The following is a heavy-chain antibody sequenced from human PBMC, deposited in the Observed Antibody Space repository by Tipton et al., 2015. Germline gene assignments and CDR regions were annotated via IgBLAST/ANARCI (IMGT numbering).Heavy chain of an antibody. J-gene: IGHJ6*02. D-gene: IGHD3-10*01. CDR3: ARFRYYGSESERGYFHGLDV. CDR2: IHYSGST. CDR1: SDSISKYY. V-gene: IGHV4-59*01. Sequence: TLSLTCTASSDSISKYYWSWIRQPPGKELEWIGYIHYSGSTNYNPSLKSRVTISVDTSKTQFFLKLSSVTAADTAVYYCARFRYYGSESERGYFHGLDVWGQGTTVTVSS.